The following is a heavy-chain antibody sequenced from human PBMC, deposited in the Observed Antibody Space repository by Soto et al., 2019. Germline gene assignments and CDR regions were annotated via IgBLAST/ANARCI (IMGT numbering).Heavy chain of an antibody. D-gene: IGHD6-6*01. Sequence: GASVKVSCKASGFTFTSSSVQWVLQARGQRLEWIGWIVVGSGNTNYAQKFQERVTITRDMSTSTAYMELSSLRSEDTAVYYCAADPYSSPYYFDYWGQGTLVTVSS. CDR1: GFTFTSSS. V-gene: IGHV1-58*01. J-gene: IGHJ4*02. CDR2: IVVGSGNT. CDR3: AADPYSSPYYFDY.